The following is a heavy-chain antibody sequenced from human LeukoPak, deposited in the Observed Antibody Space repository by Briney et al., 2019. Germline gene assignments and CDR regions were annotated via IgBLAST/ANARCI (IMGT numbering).Heavy chain of an antibody. V-gene: IGHV3-7*03. J-gene: IGHJ6*02. CDR2: IEQNGSDK. CDR3: ARDLHYYVAMDV. CDR1: GFTFSHYW. D-gene: IGHD3-10*02. Sequence: GRSLRLSCAASGFTFSHYWMTWVRQAPGNGLDWVANIEQNGSDKYYLDSVTGRFAISRDNSKSMLFLQLNSLRAEDTALYYCARDLHYYVAMDVWGQGTTVTVSS.